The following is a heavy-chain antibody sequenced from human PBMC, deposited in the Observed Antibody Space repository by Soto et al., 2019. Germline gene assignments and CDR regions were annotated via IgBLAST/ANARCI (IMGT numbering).Heavy chain of an antibody. CDR1: GGSFSGYY. D-gene: IGHD3-16*02. CDR2: INHSGST. V-gene: IGHV4-34*01. CDR3: ARGKLSEYVWGSYRYDFDY. Sequence: SETLSLTCAVYGGSFSGYYWSWIRQPPGKGLEWIGEINHSGSTNYNPSLKSRVTISVDTSKNQFSLKLSSVTAADTAVYYCARGKLSEYVWGSYRYDFDYWGQGTVVTVSS. J-gene: IGHJ4*02.